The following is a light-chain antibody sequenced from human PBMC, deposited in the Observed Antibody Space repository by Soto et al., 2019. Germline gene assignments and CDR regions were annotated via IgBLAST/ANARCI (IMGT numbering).Light chain of an antibody. CDR1: SSDVWSYDY. Sequence: QSVLIQPPSVSGSPGQSVTISCTGASSDVWSYDYVSWYRQHPGTVPKPMIYNVNTQPSGVPGRFSGSKPGDTASMTISGLRAEDEADFPSYVFETGTKVTVL. CDR3: YV. CDR2: NVN. V-gene: IGLV2-11*01. J-gene: IGLJ1*01.